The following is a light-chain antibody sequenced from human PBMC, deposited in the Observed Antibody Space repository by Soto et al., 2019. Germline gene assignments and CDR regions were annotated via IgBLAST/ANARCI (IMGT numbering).Light chain of an antibody. Sequence: DIVLTQSPGTLSLSPGEKATLSCRASQSVTSNYLAWYQQKPGQAPRLLINGASNRATGIPDRFSGSGSGTNFTLTISRLEPEDFAVYYCQQYGSSGTFGQGTKVDIK. J-gene: IGKJ1*01. V-gene: IGKV3-20*01. CDR3: QQYGSSGT. CDR1: QSVTSNY. CDR2: GAS.